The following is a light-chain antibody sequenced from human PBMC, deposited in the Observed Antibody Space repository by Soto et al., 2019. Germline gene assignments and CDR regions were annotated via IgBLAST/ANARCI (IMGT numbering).Light chain of an antibody. CDR3: QQLNSYPG. CDR2: AAS. Sequence: DIQLTQSPSFLSASVGDRVTITCRASQGISSYLAWYQQKQGKAPKLLIYAASTLQSGVPSRFSGSGSGTEFTLTISSLQPEDFATYYCQQLNSYPGFGQGTKLEIK. V-gene: IGKV1-9*01. CDR1: QGISSY. J-gene: IGKJ2*01.